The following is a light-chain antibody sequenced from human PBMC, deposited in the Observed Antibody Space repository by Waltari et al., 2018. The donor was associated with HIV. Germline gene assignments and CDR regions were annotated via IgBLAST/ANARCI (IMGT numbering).Light chain of an antibody. CDR3: QQYNNWPLN. Sequence: EIVMTQSPLTLSVSPGERATLSCRASQSVRSYIAWYQQKPGQTPRLLIYGSATRATGIPARFSGSGSGTEFSLTISSLQSEDFAVYYCQQYNNWPLNFGGGTKVEIK. J-gene: IGKJ4*01. V-gene: IGKV3-15*01. CDR2: GSA. CDR1: QSVRSY.